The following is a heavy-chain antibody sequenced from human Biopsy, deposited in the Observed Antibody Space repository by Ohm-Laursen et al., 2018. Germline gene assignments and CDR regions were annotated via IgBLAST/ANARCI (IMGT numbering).Heavy chain of an antibody. D-gene: IGHD6-19*01. J-gene: IGHJ6*02. V-gene: IGHV3-33*01. CDR2: IWYDGSNK. CDR3: ARDLEYGSSFYYCYGMDV. Sequence: SLRLSCTASGFIFSRYAMHWVRQAPGKGLEWVAIIWYDGSNKYYADSVKGRFTISRDDSKNTLYLQMNSLRAEDTAVYYCARDLEYGSSFYYCYGMDVWGQGTTVTVSS. CDR1: GFIFSRYA.